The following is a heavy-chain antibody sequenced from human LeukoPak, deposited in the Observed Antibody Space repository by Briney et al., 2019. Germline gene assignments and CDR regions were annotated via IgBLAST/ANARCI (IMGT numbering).Heavy chain of an antibody. Sequence: LTFTGSRCFIIRHYWSWIRQPPGRGVQWIGCTNNVGNRDFNPSVMSGGTISVDTYKNQYTLELSTATAAATAEYYCARHYAGRESGSFYEYHWGQGTLVIVSS. CDR1: RCFIIRHY. J-gene: IGHJ5*02. D-gene: IGHD1-26*01. CDR2: TNNVGNR. CDR3: ARHYAGRESGSFYEYH. V-gene: IGHV4-59*08.